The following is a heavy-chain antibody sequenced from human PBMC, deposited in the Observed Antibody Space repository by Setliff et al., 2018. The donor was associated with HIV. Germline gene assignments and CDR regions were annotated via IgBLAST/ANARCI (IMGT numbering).Heavy chain of an antibody. V-gene: IGHV4-34*01. CDR1: GGSFSDYY. D-gene: IGHD3-10*01. J-gene: IGHJ6*02. Sequence: SQTLSLTCTVYGGSFSDYYWSWIRQPPGKGLEWIGEINHSGTTIYSPSLKSRVTMSVDTSKNQFSLKLSSVTAAETAVYYCARGTRIYYGSGKLYYYGMDVWGQGTTVTVS. CDR3: ARGTRIYYGSGKLYYYGMDV. CDR2: INHSGTT.